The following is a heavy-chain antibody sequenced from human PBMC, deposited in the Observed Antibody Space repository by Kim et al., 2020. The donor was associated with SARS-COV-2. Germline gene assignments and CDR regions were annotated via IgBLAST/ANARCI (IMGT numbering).Heavy chain of an antibody. V-gene: IGHV4-34*01. J-gene: IGHJ1*01. CDR2: INHSGST. Sequence: SETLSLTCAVYGGSFSGYYWSWIRQPPGKGLEWIGEINHSGSTNYNPSLKSRVTISVDTSKNQFSLKLSSVTAADTAVYYCARSQSAAGTPNAEYFQHWGQGTLVTVSS. D-gene: IGHD6-13*01. CDR1: GGSFSGYY. CDR3: ARSQSAAGTPNAEYFQH.